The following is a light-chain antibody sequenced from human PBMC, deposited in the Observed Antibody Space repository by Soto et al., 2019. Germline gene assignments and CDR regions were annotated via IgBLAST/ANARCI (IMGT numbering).Light chain of an antibody. CDR1: SSDVGSYNL. CDR3: CSYAGSRV. CDR2: EGS. Sequence: QSALTQPASVSGSPGQSLTISCTGTSSDVGSYNLVSWYQQHPGKAPNLMIYEGSKRPSGVSNRFSGSKSGNTASLTISGLQSEDEADSYCCSYAGSRVFGGGTKVTVL. V-gene: IGLV2-23*01. J-gene: IGLJ3*02.